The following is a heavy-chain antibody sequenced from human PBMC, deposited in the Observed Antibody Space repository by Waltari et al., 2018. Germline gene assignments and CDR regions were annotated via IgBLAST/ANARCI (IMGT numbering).Heavy chain of an antibody. CDR2: ISSSSSYI. D-gene: IGHD4-4*01. V-gene: IGHV3-21*01. CDR3: ARSTGSTAFDY. CDR1: GFTFSSYS. J-gene: IGHJ4*02. Sequence: EVQLVESGGGLVKPGGSLRLSCAASGFTFSSYSMNWVRQAQGKGVEWVSSISSSSSYIYYADSVKGRFTISRDNAKNSLYLQMNSLRAEDTAVCNCARSTGSTAFDYWGQGTLVTVSS.